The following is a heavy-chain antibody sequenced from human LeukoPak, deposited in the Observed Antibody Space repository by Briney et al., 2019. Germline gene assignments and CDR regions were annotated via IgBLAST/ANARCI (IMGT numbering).Heavy chain of an antibody. CDR2: IYHSGST. Sequence: SETPSLTCTVSGYSISSGYYWGWIRQPPGKGLEWIGSIYHSGSTYYNPSLKSRVTISVDTSKNQFSLKLRSATVSDTAVYYCARHGIECSSTYCYWATVRYWGQGTLVTVSS. CDR3: ARHGIECSSTYCYWATVRY. J-gene: IGHJ4*02. CDR1: GYSISSGYY. D-gene: IGHD2-2*01. V-gene: IGHV4-38-2*02.